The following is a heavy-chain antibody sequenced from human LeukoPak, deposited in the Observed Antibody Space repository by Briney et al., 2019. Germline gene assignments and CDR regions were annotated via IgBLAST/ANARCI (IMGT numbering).Heavy chain of an antibody. CDR2: INHSGGST. J-gene: IGHJ4*02. CDR3: ARDHPIAAAGTFDY. D-gene: IGHD6-13*01. Sequence: ASVKVSCKASGYTFTSYYMHWVRQAPGQGLEWMGIINHSGGSTSYAQKFQRRVTISREMSTSTVYMALSRLRSEDTAVYYCARDHPIAAAGTFDYWGQGTLVTVSS. CDR1: GYTFTSYY. V-gene: IGHV1-46*01.